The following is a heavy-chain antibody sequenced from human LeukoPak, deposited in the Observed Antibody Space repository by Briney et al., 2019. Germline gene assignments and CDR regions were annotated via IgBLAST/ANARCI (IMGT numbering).Heavy chain of an antibody. Sequence: PGGSLTLSCAASGFLVRHNYMSWVRQAPGRGLEWVAIIYNSGNTDFADSVKGRFNVSRHTSKHTLFLQMNDPRVDDPPIYYCARDPGIGLDLWGRGTLVSV. CDR1: GFLVRHNY. D-gene: IGHD1-26*01. V-gene: IGHV3-53*01. J-gene: IGHJ2*01. CDR3: ARDPGIGLDL. CDR2: IYNSGNT.